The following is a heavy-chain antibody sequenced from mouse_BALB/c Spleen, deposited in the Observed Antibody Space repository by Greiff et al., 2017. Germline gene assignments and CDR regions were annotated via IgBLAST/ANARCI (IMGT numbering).Heavy chain of an antibody. CDR3: ASGGANWAWFAY. CDR1: GYTFTSYY. CDR2: IYPGNVNT. D-gene: IGHD4-1*01. J-gene: IGHJ3*01. V-gene: IGHV1S56*01. Sequence: VKLMESGPELVKPGASVRISCKASGYTFTSYYIHWVKQRPGQGLEWIGWIYPGNVNTKYNEKFKGKATLTADKSSSTAYMQLSSLTSEDSAVYFCASGGANWAWFAYWGQGTLVTVSA.